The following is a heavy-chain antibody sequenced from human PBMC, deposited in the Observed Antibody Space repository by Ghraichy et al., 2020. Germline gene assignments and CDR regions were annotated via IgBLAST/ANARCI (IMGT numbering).Heavy chain of an antibody. CDR2: IYYSGST. D-gene: IGHD6-13*01. J-gene: IGHJ5*02. CDR1: GGSISSSSYY. Sequence: SETLSLTCTVSGGSISSSSYYWGWIRQPPGKGLEWIGSIYYSGSTYYNPSLKSRVTISVDTSKNQFSLKLSSVTAADTAVYYCARHTYSSSWLNNWFDPWGQGTLVTVSS. CDR3: ARHTYSSSWLNNWFDP. V-gene: IGHV4-39*01.